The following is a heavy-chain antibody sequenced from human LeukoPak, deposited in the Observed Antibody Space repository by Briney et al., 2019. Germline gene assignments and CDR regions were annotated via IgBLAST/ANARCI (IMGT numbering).Heavy chain of an antibody. CDR2: IDPDGTTT. Sequence: PGGSLRLSCALSGFTFSNYWMHWVPQAPGKGLGCVSRIDPDGTTTEYADSVKGRFTISRDNAKDTLFLQMNSLRAEDTAVYYWASGYYNSSEGDNKYWGQGTLVTVSS. J-gene: IGHJ4*02. CDR1: GFTFSNYW. V-gene: IGHV3-74*03. CDR3: ASGYYNSSEGDNKY. D-gene: IGHD3-22*01.